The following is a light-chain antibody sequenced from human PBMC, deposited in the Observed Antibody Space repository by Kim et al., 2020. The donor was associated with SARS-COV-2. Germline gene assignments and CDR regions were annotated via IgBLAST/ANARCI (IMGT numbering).Light chain of an antibody. CDR2: DVS. V-gene: IGLV2-14*04. CDR3: SSYTSSSTWV. Sequence: GQSLTSPCTDTRSDVGGYNYVSWYQQQPGKAPKLMIYDVSKRPSGVSNRFSGSKSGDTASLTISGLQAEDEADYYCSSYTSSSTWVFGGGTQLTVL. CDR1: RSDVGGYNY. J-gene: IGLJ3*02.